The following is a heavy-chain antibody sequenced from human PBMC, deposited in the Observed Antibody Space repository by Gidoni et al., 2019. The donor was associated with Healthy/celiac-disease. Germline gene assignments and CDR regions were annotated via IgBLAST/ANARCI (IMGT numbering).Heavy chain of an antibody. V-gene: IGHV3-30*07. CDR3: ARDGWVAARPIAPHLDY. Sequence: GRFTISRDNSKNTLYLQMNSLRAEDTAVYYCARDGWVAARPIAPHLDYWGQGTLVTVSS. J-gene: IGHJ4*02. D-gene: IGHD6-6*01.